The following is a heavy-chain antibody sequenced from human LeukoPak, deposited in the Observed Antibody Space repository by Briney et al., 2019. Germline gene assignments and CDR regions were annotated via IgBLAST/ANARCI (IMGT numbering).Heavy chain of an antibody. D-gene: IGHD3-22*01. Sequence: KSGGSLRLSCAASGFTLSSYSMNWVRQAPGKGLEWVSSISSSSSYIYYADSVKGRFTISRDNAKNSLYLQMNSLRAEDTAVYYCARVVQYSSGWWAGYYYDSSGPNWFDPWGQGTLVTVSS. CDR3: ARVVQYSSGWWAGYYYDSSGPNWFDP. J-gene: IGHJ5*02. CDR1: GFTLSSYS. CDR2: ISSSSSYI. V-gene: IGHV3-21*01.